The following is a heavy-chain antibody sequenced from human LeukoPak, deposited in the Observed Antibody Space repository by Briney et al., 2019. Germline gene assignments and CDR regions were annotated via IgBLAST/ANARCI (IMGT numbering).Heavy chain of an antibody. CDR1: GGAIGSDGYY. CDR3: AREAPYYDILTGYQFGYYYMDV. J-gene: IGHJ6*03. V-gene: IGHV4-31*03. D-gene: IGHD3-9*01. CDR2: IYYSGST. Sequence: SQTLSLTCSVSGGAIGSDGYYWNWIRQHPGKGLEWIGYIYYSGSTYYNPSLKSRVTISVDTSKNQFSLKLSSVTAADTAVYYCAREAPYYDILTGYQFGYYYMDVWGKGTTVTVSS.